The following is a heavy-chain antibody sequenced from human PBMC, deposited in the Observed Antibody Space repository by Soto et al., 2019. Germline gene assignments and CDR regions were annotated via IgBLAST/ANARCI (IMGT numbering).Heavy chain of an antibody. Sequence: EVQLVESGGGLVQPGGSLRLSCAASGFTVSSNYMSWVRQAPGKGLEWVSVIYSGGSTYYADSVKGRFTISRDNSKNTLYLQMNSLRAEDTAVYYCASFRGGSGSRRNWYFDLWGRGTLVTVSS. CDR2: IYSGGST. J-gene: IGHJ2*01. CDR3: ASFRGGSGSRRNWYFDL. D-gene: IGHD3-10*01. V-gene: IGHV3-66*01. CDR1: GFTVSSNY.